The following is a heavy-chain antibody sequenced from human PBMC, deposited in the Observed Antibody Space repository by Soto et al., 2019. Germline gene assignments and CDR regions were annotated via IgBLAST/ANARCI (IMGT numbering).Heavy chain of an antibody. D-gene: IGHD4-17*01. J-gene: IGHJ6*03. CDR3: ARVMTTVTTDYYYYMDV. Sequence: GGSLRLSCAASGSTFDDYGMSWVRQAPGKGLEWVSGINWNGGSTGYADSVKGRFTISRDNAKNSLYLQMNSLRAEDTALYHCARVMTTVTTDYYYYMDVWGKGTTVTVSS. CDR1: GSTFDDYG. CDR2: INWNGGST. V-gene: IGHV3-20*01.